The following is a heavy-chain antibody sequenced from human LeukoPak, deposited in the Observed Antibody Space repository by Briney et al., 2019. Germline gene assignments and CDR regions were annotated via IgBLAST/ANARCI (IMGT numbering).Heavy chain of an antibody. D-gene: IGHD3-10*01. V-gene: IGHV5-10-1*01. Sequence: GESLMISCNGSGYSFTSYWNSWGRHRPPPGKGRMGMIDPSDSYTTYSPSFHGHVTISADKSISTAYLQWSSLKASDTATYYCPKLPGEYYYGSGSSSDYWGEGALVTVSS. J-gene: IGHJ4*02. CDR1: GYSFTSYW. CDR2: IDPSDSYT. CDR3: PKLPGEYYYGSGSSSDY.